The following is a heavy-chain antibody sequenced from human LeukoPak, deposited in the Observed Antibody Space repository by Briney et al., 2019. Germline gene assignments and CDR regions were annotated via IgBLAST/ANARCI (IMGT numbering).Heavy chain of an antibody. CDR1: GGSISSGGYY. V-gene: IGHV4-31*03. J-gene: IGHJ1*01. CDR2: IYYSGST. CDR3: AGHDSSGTYFQH. D-gene: IGHD3-22*01. Sequence: TLSLTCTVSGGSISSGGYYWSWIRQHPGKGLEWIGYIYYSGSTYYNPSLKSRVTISVDTSKNQFSLKLSSVTAADTAVYYCAGHDSSGTYFQHWGQGTLVTVSS.